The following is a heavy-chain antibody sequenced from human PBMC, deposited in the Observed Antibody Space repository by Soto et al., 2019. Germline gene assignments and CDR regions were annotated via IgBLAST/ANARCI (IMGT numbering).Heavy chain of an antibody. CDR2: TYYRSKWYY. V-gene: IGHV6-1*01. D-gene: IGHD1-26*01. Sequence: SQTLSLTCAITGDSVSSNSAGWSWVRQSPSRGLEWLGRTYYRSKWYYEYAVSVRGRITINPDTSKNQYSLQLNSVTPEDTAVYFCARGEQYSGRIFDYWGQGTMVTVS. CDR3: ARGEQYSGRIFDY. J-gene: IGHJ4*01. CDR1: GDSVSSNSAG.